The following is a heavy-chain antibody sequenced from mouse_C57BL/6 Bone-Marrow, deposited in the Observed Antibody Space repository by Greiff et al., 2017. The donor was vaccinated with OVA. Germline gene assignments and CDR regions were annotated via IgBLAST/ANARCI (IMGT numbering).Heavy chain of an antibody. CDR2: INPNNGGT. D-gene: IGHD2-3*01. Sequence: VQLKQSGPELVKPGASVKISCKASGYTFTDYYMNWVKQSHGKSLEWIGDINPNNGGTSYNQKFKGKATLTVDKSSSTAYMELRSLTSEDSAVYYCARGGWLLFYWYVDVWGTGTTVTVSS. J-gene: IGHJ1*03. CDR1: GYTFTDYY. V-gene: IGHV1-26*01. CDR3: ARGGWLLFYWYVDV.